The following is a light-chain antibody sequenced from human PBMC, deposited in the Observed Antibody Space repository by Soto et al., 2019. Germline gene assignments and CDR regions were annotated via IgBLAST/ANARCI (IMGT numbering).Light chain of an antibody. CDR3: QQYGSLPIT. CDR2: VAS. CDR1: QSVSSSY. V-gene: IGKV3-20*01. Sequence: EIVLTQSPGTLSLSPGERATLSCRASQSVSSSYLAWYQQKPGRAPRLLVYVASSRAAGIPDRFSGSGSGTDFTLTISRLEPEDFAVYYCQQYGSLPITFGQGTRLEI. J-gene: IGKJ5*01.